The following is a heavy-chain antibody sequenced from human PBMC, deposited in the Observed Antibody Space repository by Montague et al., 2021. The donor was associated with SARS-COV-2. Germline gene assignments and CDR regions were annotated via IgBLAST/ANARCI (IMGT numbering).Heavy chain of an antibody. CDR1: GFDFFNFD. V-gene: IGHV3-48*03. CDR3: ATNKYCTLHDCLHGRHYFDP. CDR2: ISSSGATI. D-gene: IGHD2-8*01. J-gene: IGHJ4*02. Sequence: SLRLSCAASGFDFFNFDVAWVRQAPGRGLEWISDISSSGATILYADSLKGRFTISRDNIQKSLYLQMNSLRAEDTAVYYCATNKYCTLHDCLHGRHYFDPWGQGTLVSVSS.